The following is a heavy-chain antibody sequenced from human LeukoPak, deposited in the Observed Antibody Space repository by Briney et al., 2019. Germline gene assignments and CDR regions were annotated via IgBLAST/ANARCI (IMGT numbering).Heavy chain of an antibody. Sequence: GRSLGFSCAASGFTFDDYAVHWVRQAPGKGLEWLSGISWNSGSIGYADSVKGRFTISRDNAKNSLYLQMNSLRAEDTALYYCAKGGLRLHSWFDAWGHGTLVTVSS. J-gene: IGHJ5*01. D-gene: IGHD5/OR15-5a*01. V-gene: IGHV3-9*01. CDR3: AKGGLRLHSWFDA. CDR2: ISWNSGSI. CDR1: GFTFDDYA.